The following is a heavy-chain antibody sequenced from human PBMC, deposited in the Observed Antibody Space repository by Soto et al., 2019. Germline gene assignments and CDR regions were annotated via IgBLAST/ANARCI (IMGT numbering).Heavy chain of an antibody. CDR3: ATAGADQLLLIDAFDI. Sequence: ASVKVSCKVSGYTLTELSMHWVRQAPGKGLEWMGGFDPEDGETIYAQKFQGRVTMTEDTSTDTAYMELSSLRSEDTAVYYCATAGADQLLLIDAFDIWGQGTMVTVSS. CDR1: GYTLTELS. D-gene: IGHD2-2*01. CDR2: FDPEDGET. V-gene: IGHV1-24*01. J-gene: IGHJ3*02.